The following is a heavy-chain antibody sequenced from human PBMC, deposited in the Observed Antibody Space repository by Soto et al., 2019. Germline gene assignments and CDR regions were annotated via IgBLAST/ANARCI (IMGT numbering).Heavy chain of an antibody. CDR3: AKSTSTGSLFYYYGMDV. V-gene: IGHV3-23*01. CDR2: ISGSGGST. J-gene: IGHJ6*02. D-gene: IGHD1-1*01. Sequence: GGSLRLSCAASGFTFSSYAMSWVRQAPGKGLEWVSAISGSGGSTYYADSVKGRFTISRGNSKNTLYLQMNSPRAEDTAVYYCAKSTSTGSLFYYYGMDVWGQGTTVTVSS. CDR1: GFTFSSYA.